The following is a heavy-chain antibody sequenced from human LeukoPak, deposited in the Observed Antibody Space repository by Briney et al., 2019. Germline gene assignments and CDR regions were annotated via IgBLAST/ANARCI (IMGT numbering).Heavy chain of an antibody. Sequence: GGSLRLSCAASGFTFSSYSMNWVRQAPGKGLEWVSSISSSSSFIYYADSVKGRFTISRDNAKNSLYLQMNSLRVEDTAVYYCAKDSLTTVDYWGQGSLVTVSS. CDR2: ISSSSSFI. CDR1: GFTFSSYS. CDR3: AKDSLTTVDY. J-gene: IGHJ4*02. D-gene: IGHD4-11*01. V-gene: IGHV3-21*01.